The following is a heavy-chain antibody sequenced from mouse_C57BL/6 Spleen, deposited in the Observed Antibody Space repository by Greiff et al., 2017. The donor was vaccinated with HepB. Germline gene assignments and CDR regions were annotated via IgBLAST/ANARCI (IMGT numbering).Heavy chain of an antibody. V-gene: IGHV1-82*01. Sequence: VQWVESGPELVKPGASVKISCKASGYAFSSSWMNWVKQRPGKGLEWIGRIYPGDGDTNYNGKFKGKATLTADKSSSTAYMQLSSLTSEDSAVYFCARGHEGDAWFAYWGQGTLVTVSA. CDR1: GYAFSSSW. CDR2: IYPGDGDT. J-gene: IGHJ3*01. CDR3: ARGHEGDAWFAY.